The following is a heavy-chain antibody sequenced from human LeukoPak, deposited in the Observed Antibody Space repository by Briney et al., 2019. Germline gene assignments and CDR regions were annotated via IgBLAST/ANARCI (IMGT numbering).Heavy chain of an antibody. CDR3: ARPQKYTSGWYYDY. CDR1: GYSFTNNW. V-gene: IGHV5-51*01. D-gene: IGHD6-19*01. J-gene: IGHJ4*02. CDR2: IYPGDSDV. Sequence: GESLKISCKVSGYSFTNNWIGWVRQMPGNGLEWMGIIYPGDSDVRYSPSFQGQVTISADKSISTAYLQWSSLKASDTAMYYCARPQKYTSGWYYDYWGQGIVVTVSS.